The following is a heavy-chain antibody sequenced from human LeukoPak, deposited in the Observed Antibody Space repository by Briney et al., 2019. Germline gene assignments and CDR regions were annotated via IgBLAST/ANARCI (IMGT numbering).Heavy chain of an antibody. CDR2: VSGSGGST. V-gene: IGHV3-23*01. D-gene: IGHD6-19*01. Sequence: GESLKISCAASGFTFSNYAISWVRQAPGKGLEWVSAVSGSGGSTYYADSVKGRFTISRDNSKNTLYLQMNSLRAEDTAVYYCAKRPLAVAAVDYWGQGTLVTVSS. CDR3: AKRPLAVAAVDY. J-gene: IGHJ4*02. CDR1: GFTFSNYA.